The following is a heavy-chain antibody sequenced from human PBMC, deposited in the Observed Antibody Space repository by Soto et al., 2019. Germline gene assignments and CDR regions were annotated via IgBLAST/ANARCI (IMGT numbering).Heavy chain of an antibody. CDR1: GYTFTNYA. V-gene: IGHV1-3*01. Sequence: ASVKVSCKASGYTFTNYAMHWVRQAPGQRLEWMGWINAGNGNTKYSQKFQGRVTITRDTSASTAYMELNSLRAEDTAVYYCATLATLVDYWGQGTLVTVSS. CDR2: INAGNGNT. J-gene: IGHJ4*02. D-gene: IGHD5-12*01. CDR3: ATLATLVDY.